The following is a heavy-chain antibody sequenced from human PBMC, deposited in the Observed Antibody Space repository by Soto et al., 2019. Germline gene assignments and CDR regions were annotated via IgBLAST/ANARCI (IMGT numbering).Heavy chain of an antibody. Sequence: GGSLRLSCAASGFTFRTYDMHWVRQATGKGLEWVSTIGTTDDTYYSDSVKGRFTISREDAKNSLYLQMNSLRAEDTAVYYCAKTAPGGRCRSVCYPAHWGPETLVTVSS. CDR2: IGTTDDT. CDR1: GFTFRTYD. CDR3: AKTAPGGRCRSVCYPAH. D-gene: IGHD2-21*02. J-gene: IGHJ4*02. V-gene: IGHV3-13*01.